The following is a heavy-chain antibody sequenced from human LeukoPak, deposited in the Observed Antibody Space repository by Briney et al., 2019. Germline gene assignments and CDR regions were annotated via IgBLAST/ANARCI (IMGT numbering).Heavy chain of an antibody. Sequence: SETLSLTCTVSGGSISSSNFYWGWIRQPPGKGLEWIGSIYYSGSTYYNPSLKSRVSISVDTSKNQFSLKLSSVTAADTAVYYCASLRERSYYARGFDYWGQGTLVTVSS. J-gene: IGHJ4*02. CDR3: ASLRERSYYARGFDY. CDR2: IYYSGST. CDR1: GGSISSSNFY. D-gene: IGHD1-26*01. V-gene: IGHV4-39*07.